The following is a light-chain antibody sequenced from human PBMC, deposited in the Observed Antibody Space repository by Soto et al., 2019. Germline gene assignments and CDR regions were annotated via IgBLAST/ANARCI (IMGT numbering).Light chain of an antibody. CDR1: QSISNY. CDR2: DAS. J-gene: IGKJ5*01. CDR3: QQRSNWPH. Sequence: EIVLTQAPATLSLSPGERDTLSCRASQSISNYSAWYQQQPGQAPTXLIYDASNGATGIPARFSGGASGKLSSPTISRLHDDFVAVYCCQQRSNWPHFGQGTRLEIK. V-gene: IGKV3-11*01.